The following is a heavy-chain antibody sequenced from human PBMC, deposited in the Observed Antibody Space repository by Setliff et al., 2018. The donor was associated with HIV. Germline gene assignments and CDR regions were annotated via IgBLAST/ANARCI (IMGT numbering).Heavy chain of an antibody. Sequence: GASVKVSCKASGYTFTSYDINWVRQATGQGLELMGWMNPNTGKTVYAQKFQGRVTMTNNASISTAYMELSSLRSEDTAVYYCARGRSRGEVHRDHGYFQHWGQGSLVTVSS. CDR2: MNPNTGKT. J-gene: IGHJ1*01. V-gene: IGHV1-8*02. D-gene: IGHD3-16*01. CDR1: GYTFTSYD. CDR3: ARGRSRGEVHRDHGYFQH.